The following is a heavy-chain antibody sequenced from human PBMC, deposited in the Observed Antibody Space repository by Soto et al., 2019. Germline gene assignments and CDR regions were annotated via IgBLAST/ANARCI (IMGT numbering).Heavy chain of an antibody. CDR1: GGSIRSYY. CDR2: IYYTGST. V-gene: IGHV4-59*01. D-gene: IGHD3-22*01. J-gene: IGHJ5*02. Sequence: SETLSLTCIFSGGSIRSYYWSWIRQPPGKGLECIGNIYYTGSTNYNPSLKSRVTISVDTSKNQFSLKLSSVTAADTAVYYCARGGGGSGYDWFDTWGKGTLVTVSS. CDR3: ARGGGGSGYDWFDT.